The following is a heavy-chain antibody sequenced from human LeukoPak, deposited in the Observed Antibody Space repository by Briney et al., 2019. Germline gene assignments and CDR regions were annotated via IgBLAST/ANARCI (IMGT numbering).Heavy chain of an antibody. CDR1: GFTFSSYT. CDR2: LSGTGRYI. CDR3: ARAGYYESYAFDI. D-gene: IGHD3-16*01. V-gene: IGHV3-21*06. J-gene: IGHJ3*02. Sequence: GGSLRLSCAASGFTFSSYTMNWVRQAPGKGLEWVSSLSGTGRYIYYADLMKGRFTISRDNAKNSLYLQMNSLRAEDTAVYYCARAGYYESYAFDIWGQGTMATVSS.